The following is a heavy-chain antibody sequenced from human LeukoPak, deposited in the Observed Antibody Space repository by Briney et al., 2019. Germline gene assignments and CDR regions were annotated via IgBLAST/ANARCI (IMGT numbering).Heavy chain of an antibody. CDR1: GFTFSSYE. V-gene: IGHV3-48*03. J-gene: IGHJ4*02. D-gene: IGHD2-15*01. CDR2: ISSSGSTI. CDR3: ARDGGDCSGGSCYKGDFDY. Sequence: PGGSLRLSCAASGFTFSSYEMNWVRQAPGKGLEWVSYISSSGSTIYYADSVKGRFTISRDNAKNSLYLQMNSLRAEDTAVYYCARDGGDCSGGSCYKGDFDYWGQGTLVTVSS.